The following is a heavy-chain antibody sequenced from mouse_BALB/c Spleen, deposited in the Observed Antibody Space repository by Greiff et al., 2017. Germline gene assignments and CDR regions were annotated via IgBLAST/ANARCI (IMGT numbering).Heavy chain of an antibody. D-gene: IGHD2-1*01. CDR2: ISYSGST. Sequence: EVKLMESGPGLVKPSQSLSLTCTVTGYSITSDYAWNWIRQFPGNKLEWMGYISYSGSTSYNPSLKSRISITRDTSKNQFFLQLNSVTTEDTATYYCARTKGNYAWFAYWGQGTLVTVSA. J-gene: IGHJ3*01. CDR3: ARTKGNYAWFAY. V-gene: IGHV3-2*02. CDR1: GYSITSDYA.